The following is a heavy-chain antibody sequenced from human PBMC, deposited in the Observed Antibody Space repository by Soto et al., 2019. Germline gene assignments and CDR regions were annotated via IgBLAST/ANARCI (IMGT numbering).Heavy chain of an antibody. CDR3: AKDGVAAADLDY. CDR2: ISYDGSNK. D-gene: IGHD6-13*01. V-gene: IGHV3-30*18. CDR1: GFTFSSYG. Sequence: QVQLVESGGGVVQPGRSLRLSCAASGFTFSSYGMHWVRQAPGKGLEWVAVISYDGSNKYYADSVKGRFTISRDNSKNTLYLQMNSLRAEDTAVYYCAKDGVAAADLDYWGQGTLVTVSS. J-gene: IGHJ4*02.